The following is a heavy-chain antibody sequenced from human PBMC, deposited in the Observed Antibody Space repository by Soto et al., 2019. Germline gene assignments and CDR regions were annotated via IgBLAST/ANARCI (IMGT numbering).Heavy chain of an antibody. D-gene: IGHD6-19*01. Sequence: EVQLVESGGGLVKPGGSLRLSCAASGFTFSSYSMNWVRQAPGKGLEWVSSISSSSSYIYYADSVKGRFTISRDNAKNSLYLQMNSLRAEDTAVYYCARSGAVAGTGDAFDIWGQGTMVTVSS. CDR2: ISSSSSYI. CDR1: GFTFSSYS. CDR3: ARSGAVAGTGDAFDI. J-gene: IGHJ3*02. V-gene: IGHV3-21*01.